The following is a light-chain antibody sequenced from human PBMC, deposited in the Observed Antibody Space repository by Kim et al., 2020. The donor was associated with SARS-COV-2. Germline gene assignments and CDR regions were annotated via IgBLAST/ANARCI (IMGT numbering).Light chain of an antibody. CDR1: SIGIMN. CDR2: RDS. Sequence: ALGPTARITSGGDSIGIMNVPWYQQKPGQAPVVVIYRDSYRPSGVPERLSGSNSGNTATLTISRAQAEDEADYFCQVWDSSTIRVVFGGGTKLTVL. J-gene: IGLJ3*02. CDR3: QVWDSSTIRVV. V-gene: IGLV3-9*01.